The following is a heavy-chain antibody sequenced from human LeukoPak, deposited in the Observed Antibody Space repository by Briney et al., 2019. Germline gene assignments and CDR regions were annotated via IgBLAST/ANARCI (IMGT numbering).Heavy chain of an antibody. CDR1: GYTFTGYY. J-gene: IGHJ3*02. CDR2: INPNSGTT. V-gene: IGHV1-2*02. Sequence: ASVKVSCKASGYTFTGYYMHWVRLAPGQGLEWMGCINPNSGTTDYAQKFQGRVTMTRDTSISTAYMELSRLRSDDTAVYYCAPWLSDAFDIWGQGTMVTVSS. CDR3: APWLSDAFDI. D-gene: IGHD3-22*01.